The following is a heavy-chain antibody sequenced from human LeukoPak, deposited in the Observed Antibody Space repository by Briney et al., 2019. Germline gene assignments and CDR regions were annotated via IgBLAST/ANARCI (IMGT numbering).Heavy chain of an antibody. CDR3: ARLAYDFWSGYYMDV. J-gene: IGHJ6*04. CDR1: GDSISSYY. Sequence: PSETLSLTCTVSGDSISSYYWSWIRQPPGKGLERIGYIYTSGSTNYNPSLKSRVTISVDTSKNQFSLKLSSVTAADTAVYYCARLAYDFWSGYYMDVWGKGTTVTVSS. V-gene: IGHV4-4*09. CDR2: IYTSGST. D-gene: IGHD3-3*01.